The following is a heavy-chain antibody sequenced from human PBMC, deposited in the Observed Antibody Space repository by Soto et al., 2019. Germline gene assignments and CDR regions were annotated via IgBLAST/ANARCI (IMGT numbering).Heavy chain of an antibody. V-gene: IGHV3-30*18. Sequence: GSLRLSCAASGFTFSSYGMHWVRQAPGKGLEWVALISYDGSNKYYADSVKGRFTISRDNSKNTLYLQMNSLRAEDTAVYYCAKDSGYSYGPYFDYWGQGTLVTVSS. CDR2: ISYDGSNK. D-gene: IGHD5-18*01. J-gene: IGHJ4*02. CDR1: GFTFSSYG. CDR3: AKDSGYSYGPYFDY.